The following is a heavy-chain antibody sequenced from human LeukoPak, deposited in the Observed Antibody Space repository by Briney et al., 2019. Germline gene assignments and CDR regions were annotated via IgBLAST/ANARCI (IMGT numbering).Heavy chain of an antibody. CDR3: ARAWYCGSTSCSNYFDY. CDR1: GYTFTGYY. V-gene: IGHV1-2*02. Sequence: GSVKVSCKASGYTFTGYYLHWVRQAPGQGREWMGWINPNSGGTNYAQKFQGRVTMTRETSISTPYMWLSTLRDRHTPVYSSARAWYCGSTSCSNYFDYWGQGTLVTVSS. CDR2: INPNSGGT. J-gene: IGHJ4*02. D-gene: IGHD2-2*01.